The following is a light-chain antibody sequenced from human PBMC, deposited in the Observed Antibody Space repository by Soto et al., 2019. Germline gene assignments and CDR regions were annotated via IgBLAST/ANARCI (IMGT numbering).Light chain of an antibody. J-gene: IGLJ3*02. CDR2: EVS. CDR1: SSDVGGYIY. V-gene: IGLV2-14*01. CDR3: SSYRSSSTNWV. Sequence: QSALTQPASVSGSPGQSITISCTGTSSDVGGYIYVSWYQQHPGKAPKLMIYEVSYRPSGVSDRFSGSKSGNTASLTISGLQAEDEADYFCSSYRSSSTNWVFGGGTKVTVL.